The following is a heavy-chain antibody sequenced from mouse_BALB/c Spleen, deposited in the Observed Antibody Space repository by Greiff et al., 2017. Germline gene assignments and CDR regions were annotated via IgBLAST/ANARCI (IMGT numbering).Heavy chain of an antibody. CDR3: ARDDRYDSYAMDY. CDR2: INSNGGST. Sequence: DVKLVESGGGLVQPGGSLKLSCAASGFTFSSYGMSWVRQTQDKRLELVATINSNGGSTYYPDSVKGRFTISRDNAKNTLYLQMSSLKSEDTAMSYYARDDRYDSYAMDYWGQGTSVTVSS. D-gene: IGHD2-14*01. J-gene: IGHJ4*01. V-gene: IGHV5-6-3*01. CDR1: GFTFSSYG.